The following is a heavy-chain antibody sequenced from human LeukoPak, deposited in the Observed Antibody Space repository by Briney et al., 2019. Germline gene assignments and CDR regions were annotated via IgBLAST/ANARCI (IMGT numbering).Heavy chain of an antibody. CDR3: AKYGGSGSYYNVRYYFDY. Sequence: GGSLRLSCAASGFTFSSYGMSWVRQAPGKGLEWVSAISGSGGSTYYADSVKGRFTISRDNSKNTLYLQMNSLRAEDTAVYYCAKYGGSGSYYNVRYYFDYWGQGTLVTVSS. J-gene: IGHJ4*02. V-gene: IGHV3-23*01. CDR2: ISGSGGST. CDR1: GFTFSSYG. D-gene: IGHD3-10*01.